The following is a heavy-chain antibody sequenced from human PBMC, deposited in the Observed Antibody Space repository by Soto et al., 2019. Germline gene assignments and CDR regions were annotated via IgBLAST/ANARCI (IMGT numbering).Heavy chain of an antibody. CDR3: ATGGHNDGYNFYHGMDV. CDR2: VIPLFDTA. CDR1: GGIFTNNA. D-gene: IGHD3-16*01. Sequence: QVQVVQSGAEVKKPGTSVKVSCKVSGGIFTNNAISWVRQAHGQGLEWLGGVIPLFDTAYYAQIFRGRLRISAAGATTTAYMELSGLTSADTAVYFCATGGHNDGYNFYHGMDVWGQGTTVTVS. V-gene: IGHV1-69*01. J-gene: IGHJ6*02.